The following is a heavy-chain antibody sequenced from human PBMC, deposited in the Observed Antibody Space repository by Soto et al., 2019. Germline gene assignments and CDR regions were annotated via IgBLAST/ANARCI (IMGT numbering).Heavy chain of an antibody. CDR1: GFTFSSYS. CDR3: ARDRATYYYYGMDV. CDR2: ISSSSSYI. J-gene: IGHJ6*02. V-gene: IGHV3-21*01. Sequence: EVQLVESGGGLVKPGGSLRLSCAASGFTFSSYSMNWVRQAPGKGLEWVSSISSSSSYIYYADSVKGRFTISRDNAKNSLYLQMNSLRAEDTAVYYCARDRATYYYYGMDVWGQGTTVTVSS.